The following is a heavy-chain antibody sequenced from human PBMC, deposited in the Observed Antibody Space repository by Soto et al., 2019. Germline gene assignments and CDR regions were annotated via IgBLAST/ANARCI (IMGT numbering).Heavy chain of an antibody. Sequence: PGESLKISCKGSGYSFTSYWISWVRQMPGKGLEWMGRIDPSDSYTNYSPSFQGHVTISADKSISTAYLQWSSLKASDTAMYYCARGYVLLWFGTHYGMYGWGKGTTVPVSS. CDR2: IDPSDSYT. D-gene: IGHD3-10*01. CDR3: ARGYVLLWFGTHYGMYG. V-gene: IGHV5-10-1*01. J-gene: IGHJ6*04. CDR1: GYSFTSYW.